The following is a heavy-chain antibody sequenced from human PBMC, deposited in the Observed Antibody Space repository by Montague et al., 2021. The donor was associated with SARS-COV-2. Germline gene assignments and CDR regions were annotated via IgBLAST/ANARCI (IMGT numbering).Heavy chain of an antibody. Sequence: TLSLTCTVSGDSMTSGSHFWTWIRQPAGKGLEWIGHIQTSGTSNYSPSLRDRITLSIDTSRNQFSLELRSVTAADTAIYYCARDRPESWRISPCLAGLFATVVHSASGMDVWGRGTTVIVS. CDR2: IQTSGTS. CDR3: ARDRPESWRISPCLAGLFATVVHSASGMDV. V-gene: IGHV4-61*09. D-gene: IGHD3-22*01. J-gene: IGHJ6*02. CDR1: GDSMTSGSHF.